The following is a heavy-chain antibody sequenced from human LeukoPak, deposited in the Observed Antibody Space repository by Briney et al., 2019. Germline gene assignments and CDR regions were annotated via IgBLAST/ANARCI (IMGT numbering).Heavy chain of an antibody. J-gene: IGHJ3*02. CDR1: GFTFSDYS. CDR3: ARVGDSSGYFHDAFDI. V-gene: IGHV3-21*01. CDR2: ISTSSGYI. D-gene: IGHD3-22*01. Sequence: GGSLRLSCAASGFTFSDYSMNWVRQAPWKALEWVSSISTSSGYIYYADSVKGRFTISRDNAKNSLYLQMNSLRAEDTAVYYCARVGDSSGYFHDAFDIWGQGTMVAVSS.